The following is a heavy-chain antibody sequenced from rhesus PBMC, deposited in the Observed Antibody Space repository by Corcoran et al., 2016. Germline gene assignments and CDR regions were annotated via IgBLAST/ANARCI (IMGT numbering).Heavy chain of an antibody. Sequence: QVKLQQWGEGLVKPSETLSLTCAVYSGSISGYYWSWIRQPPGKGLEWIGNIDGNSASTNYTPSLKNRVTISKDTSKNQFSLKLSSVTAADTAVYYCARVFFRRFDVWGPGVLVTVSS. CDR1: SGSISGYY. D-gene: IGHD3-3*01. CDR3: ARVFFRRFDV. J-gene: IGHJ5-1*01. V-gene: IGHV4-73*01. CDR2: IDGNSAST.